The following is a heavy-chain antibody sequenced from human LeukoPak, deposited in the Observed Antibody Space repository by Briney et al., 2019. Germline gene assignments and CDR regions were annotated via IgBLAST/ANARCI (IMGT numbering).Heavy chain of an antibody. Sequence: PGGSLRLSCVVSGFTFSDYAMSWVRQAPGKGLEWVSTISGSGGRSYSEDPVKGRFTISRDNSRNTLYLQMNSLRVEDTAIYYCAKGGPQFLDYWGQGTLVTVSS. J-gene: IGHJ4*02. D-gene: IGHD2-21*01. CDR3: AKGGPQFLDY. CDR1: GFTFSDYA. V-gene: IGHV3-23*01. CDR2: ISGSGGRS.